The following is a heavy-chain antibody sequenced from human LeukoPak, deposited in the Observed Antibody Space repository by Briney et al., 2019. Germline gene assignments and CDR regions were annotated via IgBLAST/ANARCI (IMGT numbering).Heavy chain of an antibody. CDR2: ISAYNGNT. CDR3: ARVITWDYGDYGGWFDP. V-gene: IGHV1-18*01. J-gene: IGHJ5*02. D-gene: IGHD4-17*01. CDR1: GYTFTSYG. Sequence: ASVKVSCKASGYTFTSYGISWVRRAPGQGLEWMGWISAYNGNTNYAQKLQGRVTMTTDTSTSTAYMELRSLRSDDTAVYYCARVITWDYGDYGGWFDPWGQGTLVTVSS.